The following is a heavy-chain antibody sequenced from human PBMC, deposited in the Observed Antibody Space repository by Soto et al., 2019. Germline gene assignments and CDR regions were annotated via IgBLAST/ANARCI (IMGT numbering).Heavy chain of an antibody. CDR2: ISSSSSYI. CDR3: ARDRGTVTTYYYYGMDV. V-gene: IGHV3-21*01. D-gene: IGHD4-17*01. J-gene: IGHJ6*02. Sequence: APGKGLEWVSSISSSSSYIYYADSVKGRFTISRDNAKNSLYLQMNSLRAEDTAVYYCARDRGTVTTYYYYGMDVWGQGTTVTASS.